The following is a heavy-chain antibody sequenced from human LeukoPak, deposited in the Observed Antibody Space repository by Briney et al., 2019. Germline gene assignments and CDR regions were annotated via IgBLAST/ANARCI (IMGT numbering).Heavy chain of an antibody. D-gene: IGHD4-17*01. CDR2: INGGGGNT. CDR3: ARRGGDDYGDYEVYFDY. Sequence: GGSLRLSCAASGFTFNSYVMSWVRQAPGKGLEWVSAINGGGGNTYYADSVKGRFTISRDNSKNMVYLQMNSLRADDTAVYYCARRGGDDYGDYEVYFDYWGQGTLVTVSS. V-gene: IGHV3-23*01. J-gene: IGHJ4*02. CDR1: GFTFNSYV.